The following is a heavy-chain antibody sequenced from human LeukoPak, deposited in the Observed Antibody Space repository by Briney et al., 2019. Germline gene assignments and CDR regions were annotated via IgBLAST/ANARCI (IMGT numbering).Heavy chain of an antibody. J-gene: IGHJ4*02. CDR1: GFTFSSYA. V-gene: IGHV3-23*01. Sequence: GGSLRLSCAASGFTFSSYAMSWVRQAPGKGLEWVSAISGSGGSTYYADSVKGRFTISGDNSKNTLYLQMNSLRAEDTAVYYCAKDRVEYSSSSEYFDYWGQGTLVAVSS. CDR3: AKDRVEYSSSSEYFDY. D-gene: IGHD6-6*01. CDR2: ISGSGGST.